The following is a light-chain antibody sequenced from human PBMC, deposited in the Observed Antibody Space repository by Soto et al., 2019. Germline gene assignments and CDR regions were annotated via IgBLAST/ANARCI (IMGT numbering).Light chain of an antibody. V-gene: IGKV1-39*01. CDR2: SAS. CDR1: ESISNY. CDR3: QQTFSNLLS. J-gene: IGKJ4*01. Sequence: IQLTHSPSSLSASVGDRVTIACRASESISNYLHWYQHKPGEAPKVLIYSASTLRGGVPSRFSGTGSGTEFTLTISSLQPEDVATYYCQQTFSNLLSFGGGTKVEIK.